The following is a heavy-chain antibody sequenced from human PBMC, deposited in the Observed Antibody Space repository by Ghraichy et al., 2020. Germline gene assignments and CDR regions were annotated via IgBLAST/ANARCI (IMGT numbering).Heavy chain of an antibody. CDR1: GFTFDDYG. D-gene: IGHD1-26*01. CDR3: ARAQSGGSYLYAFDI. V-gene: IGHV3-20*04. CDR2: INWNGGST. J-gene: IGHJ3*02. Sequence: GESLNISCAASGFTFDDYGMSWVRQAPGKGLEWVSGINWNGGSTGYADSVKGRFTISRDNAKNSLYLQMNSLRAEDTALYYCARAQSGGSYLYAFDIWGQGTMVTVSS.